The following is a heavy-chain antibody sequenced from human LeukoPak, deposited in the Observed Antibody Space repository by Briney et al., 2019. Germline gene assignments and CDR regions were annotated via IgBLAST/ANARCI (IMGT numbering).Heavy chain of an antibody. J-gene: IGHJ2*01. V-gene: IGHV3-7*03. CDR3: ARLKDFTGKEYYFFDL. Sequence: GGSLRLSCAASGFTFSSYWMNWARQAPGKGLEWVASINHNGNVNYYVDSVKGRFTISRDNAKNSLYLQMSNLRAEDTAVYFCARLKDFTGKEYYFFDLWGRGTLVTVSS. D-gene: IGHD2/OR15-2a*01. CDR1: GFTFSSYW. CDR2: INHNGNVN.